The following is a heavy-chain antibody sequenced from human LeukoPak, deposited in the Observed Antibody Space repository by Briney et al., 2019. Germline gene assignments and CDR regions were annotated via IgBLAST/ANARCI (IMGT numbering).Heavy chain of an antibody. CDR2: INPAGNYR. J-gene: IGHJ5*02. D-gene: IGHD6-13*01. Sequence: GGSLRLSCAASGFTFSNYWIHWVRQVPGKGLVWVSRINPAGNYRNYADSVKGRFTISRDNSKNTLYLQMNSLRAEDTAVYYCARDKVRQQLVQDWFDPWGQGTLVTVSS. V-gene: IGHV3-74*01. CDR3: ARDKVRQQLVQDWFDP. CDR1: GFTFSNYW.